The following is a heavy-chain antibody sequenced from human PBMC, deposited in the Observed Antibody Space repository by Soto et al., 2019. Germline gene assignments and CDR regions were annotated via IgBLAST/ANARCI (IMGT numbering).Heavy chain of an antibody. Sequence: PSETLSLTCAVYGGSFSGYYWSWIRQPPGKGLEWIGEINHSGSTNYNPSLKSRVTISVDTSKNQFSLKLSSVTAADTAVYYCARMVRPSPYYYYYMDVWGKGTTVTVSS. J-gene: IGHJ6*03. CDR2: INHSGST. D-gene: IGHD3-10*01. CDR3: ARMVRPSPYYYYYMDV. CDR1: GGSFSGYY. V-gene: IGHV4-34*01.